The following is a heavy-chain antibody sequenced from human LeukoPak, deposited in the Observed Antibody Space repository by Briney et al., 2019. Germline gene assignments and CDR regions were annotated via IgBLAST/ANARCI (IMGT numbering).Heavy chain of an antibody. CDR3: ARGGVAGGNDY. D-gene: IGHD3-10*01. CDR2: INSDGSTT. J-gene: IGHJ4*02. V-gene: IGHV3-74*01. Sequence: GGSLRLSCAASGFTFSPYTLNWVRQAPGKGLEWLSFINSDGSTTSHAESVKGRFTISRDNAKNTLHLQMNSLRAEDTAVYYCARGGVAGGNDYWGQGTLVTVSS. CDR1: GFTFSPYT.